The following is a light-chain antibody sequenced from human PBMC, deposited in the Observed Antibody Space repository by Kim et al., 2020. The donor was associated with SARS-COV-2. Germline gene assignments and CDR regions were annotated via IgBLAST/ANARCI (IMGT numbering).Light chain of an antibody. Sequence: PRERATRSCRARQSVSSYLAWYQQKPGQAPRLLIYAAYNRATGIPARFSGSGSGTDFTLTISSLEPEDFAVYYCQQRSNWPPMYTFGQGTKLEI. CDR3: QQRSNWPPMYT. CDR1: QSVSSY. J-gene: IGKJ2*01. CDR2: AAY. V-gene: IGKV3-11*01.